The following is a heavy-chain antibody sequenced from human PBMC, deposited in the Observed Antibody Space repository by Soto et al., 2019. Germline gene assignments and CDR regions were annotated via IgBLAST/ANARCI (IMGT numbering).Heavy chain of an antibody. D-gene: IGHD3-9*01. CDR3: ASQYYDVLIGDYNWFGP. CDR1: GGSISNSTYY. Sequence: PSETLSLTCTVSGGSISNSTYYWGWIRQPPGKGLEWIGSIYYSGSTYYNPSLKSRVTISVDTSRNQFSLKLSSVTAADTAVYYCASQYYDVLIGDYNWFGPWGQGTLVTVSS. CDR2: IYYSGST. J-gene: IGHJ5*02. V-gene: IGHV4-39*01.